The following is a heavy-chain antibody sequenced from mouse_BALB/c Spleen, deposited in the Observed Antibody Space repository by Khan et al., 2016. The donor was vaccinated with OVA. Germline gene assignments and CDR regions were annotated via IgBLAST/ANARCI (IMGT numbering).Heavy chain of an antibody. CDR3: ARHNYGPFAF. CDR1: GFTFSSYA. D-gene: IGHD1-1*01. CDR2: ISSAGDYT. V-gene: IGHV5-9-3*01. Sequence: EVELVESGGGLVEPGGPLKLSCAASGFTFSSYAMSWVRQTPEKRLEWVATISSAGDYTYYPDSVKGRFTISRDNAKNTLYLQMSSLRSADTAMYFCARHNYGPFAFWGQGTLVTVSA. J-gene: IGHJ3*01.